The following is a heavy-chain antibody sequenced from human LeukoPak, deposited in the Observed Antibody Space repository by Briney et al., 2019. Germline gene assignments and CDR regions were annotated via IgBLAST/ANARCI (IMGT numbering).Heavy chain of an antibody. J-gene: IGHJ4*02. D-gene: IGHD3-22*01. CDR3: ARIPYYDSSGYYVYYFDY. CDR1: GSSISSSSYY. CDR2: IYYSGST. Sequence: ASETLSLTCTVSGSSISSSSYYWGWIRQPPGKGLEWIGSIYYSGSTYYNPSLKSRVTISVDTSKNQFSLKLSSVTAADTAVYYCARIPYYDSSGYYVYYFDYWGQGTLVTVSS. V-gene: IGHV4-39*01.